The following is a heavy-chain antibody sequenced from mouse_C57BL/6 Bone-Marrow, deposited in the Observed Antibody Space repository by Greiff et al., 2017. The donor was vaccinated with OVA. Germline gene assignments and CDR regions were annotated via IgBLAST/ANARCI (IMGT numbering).Heavy chain of an antibody. J-gene: IGHJ2*01. CDR3: ARSFYYGSRDY. CDR2: IYPGSGNT. CDR1: GYSFTSYY. Sequence: VQLQQSGPELVKPGASVKISCKASGYSFTSYYIHWVKQRPGQGLEWIGWIYPGSGNTKYNEKFKGKATLTADTSSSTAYMQLISLTSEDSAVYYCARSFYYGSRDYWGQGTTLTVSS. V-gene: IGHV1-66*01. D-gene: IGHD1-1*01.